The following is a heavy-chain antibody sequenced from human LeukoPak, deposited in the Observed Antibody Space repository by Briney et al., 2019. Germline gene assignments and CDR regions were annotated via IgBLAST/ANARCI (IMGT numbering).Heavy chain of an antibody. CDR3: ARDHDEGSLGNWFDP. Sequence: GGSLRLSCAASGLTFSSYGMHWVRQAPGKGLEWVAFIRYDGSNKYYADSVRGRFTISRDNAKNSLYLQMNSLRAEDTAVYYCARDHDEGSLGNWFDPWGQGTLVTVSS. CDR2: IRYDGSNK. J-gene: IGHJ5*02. D-gene: IGHD3-3*01. V-gene: IGHV3-30*02. CDR1: GLTFSSYG.